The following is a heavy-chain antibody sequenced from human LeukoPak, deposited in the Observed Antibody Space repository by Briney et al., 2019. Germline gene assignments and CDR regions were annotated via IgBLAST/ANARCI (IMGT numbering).Heavy chain of an antibody. Sequence: GGSLRLSCAASGFTFSGSAMHWVRQASGKGGEWGGRIRSKANSYATAYAASVKGRFTIYRGDSKNTASLQMNSLKTEDTAVYYCTSNQQQLVGGGFGYWGQGTLVTVSS. D-gene: IGHD6-13*01. CDR2: IRSKANSYAT. J-gene: IGHJ4*02. CDR1: GFTFSGSA. CDR3: TSNQQQLVGGGFGY. V-gene: IGHV3-73*01.